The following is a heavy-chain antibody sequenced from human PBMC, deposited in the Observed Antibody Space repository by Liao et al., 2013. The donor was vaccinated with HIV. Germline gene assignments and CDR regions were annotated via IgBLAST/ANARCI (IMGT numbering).Heavy chain of an antibody. CDR3: ARSLYHWGXTYTTYFYYMDV. V-gene: IGHV4-4*07. CDR2: VQSGGNT. J-gene: IGHJ6*03. CDR1: GDSISSYS. Sequence: QVQLQGSGPRLVKPSETLSLTCSVSGDSISSYSWTWIRQAPGKGLEWIGRVQSGGNTNYNPSLKSRISMSVDTSKSQFSLTLTSVTAADTAVYFCARSLYHWGXTYTTYFYYMDVWDRGTTVTVFS. D-gene: IGHD7-27*01.